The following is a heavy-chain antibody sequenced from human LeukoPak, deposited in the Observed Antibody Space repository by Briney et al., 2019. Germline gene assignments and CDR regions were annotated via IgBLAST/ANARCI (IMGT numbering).Heavy chain of an antibody. Sequence: SETLSLTCTVSGGSISSGDYYWSWIRQPPGKGLEWIGYIYYSESTYYNPSLKSRATISVDTSKNQFSLKLSSVTAADTAVYYCARISFYYDSSGYFDYWGQGTLVTVSS. J-gene: IGHJ4*02. CDR1: GGSISSGDYY. D-gene: IGHD3-22*01. V-gene: IGHV4-30-4*01. CDR2: IYYSEST. CDR3: ARISFYYDSSGYFDY.